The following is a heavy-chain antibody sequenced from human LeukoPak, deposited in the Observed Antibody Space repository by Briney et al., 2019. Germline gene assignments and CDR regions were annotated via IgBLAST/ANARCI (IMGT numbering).Heavy chain of an antibody. CDR2: ISSSSSYI. CDR3: TRERFNYYDSSLYYFDY. CDR1: GFTFSSYS. J-gene: IGHJ4*02. Sequence: GGSLRLSCAASGFTFSSYSMNWVRQAPGKGLEWVSSISSSSSYIYYADSVKGRFTISRDNAKNSLYLQMNSLKTEDTAVYYCTRERFNYYDSSLYYFDYWGQGTLVTVSS. D-gene: IGHD3-22*01. V-gene: IGHV3-21*03.